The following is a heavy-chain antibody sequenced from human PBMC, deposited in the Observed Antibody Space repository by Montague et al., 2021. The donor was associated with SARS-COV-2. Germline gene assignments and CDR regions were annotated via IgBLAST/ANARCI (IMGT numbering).Heavy chain of an antibody. J-gene: IGHJ3*01. Sequence: SETLSLTCTVSGGSISSYYWCWIRQPAGKGLEWIGLSYTSGSTNYNHYLKSRVTMSLDTSKYQFSLKLRSVTAADTDVYYCARGSCGMGAFDLWGQGTMVTVSS. D-gene: IGHD1-14*01. CDR1: GGSISSYY. CDR3: ARGSCGMGAFDL. CDR2: SYTSGST. V-gene: IGHV4-4*07.